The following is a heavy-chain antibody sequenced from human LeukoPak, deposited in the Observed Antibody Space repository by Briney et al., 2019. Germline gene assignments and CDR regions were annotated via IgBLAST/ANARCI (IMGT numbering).Heavy chain of an antibody. CDR2: ITSDGSYT. D-gene: IGHD3-10*01. Sequence: PGESLRLSCAASGFSFSTYWMHWVRQPPGKGLVWVSRITSDGSYTNYADSVKGRFTISRDNAKKTLYLQMNSLRVEDTAIYYCTRTSAGGGLASDYWGQGTLVTVSS. V-gene: IGHV3-74*01. J-gene: IGHJ4*02. CDR3: TRTSAGGGLASDY. CDR1: GFSFSTYW.